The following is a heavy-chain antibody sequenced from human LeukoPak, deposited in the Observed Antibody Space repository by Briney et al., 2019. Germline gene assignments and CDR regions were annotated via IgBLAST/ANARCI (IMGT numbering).Heavy chain of an antibody. CDR2: ISSSSSTI. V-gene: IGHV3-48*02. Sequence: GGSLRLSCAASGFTFSAYYMDWVRQAPGKGLEWVSYISSSSSTIYYADSVKGRFTISRDNAKNSLYLQMNSLRDEDTAVYYCARDKRSVDYYDSSGLFDYWGQGTLVTVSS. J-gene: IGHJ4*02. CDR3: ARDKRSVDYYDSSGLFDY. CDR1: GFTFSAYY. D-gene: IGHD3-22*01.